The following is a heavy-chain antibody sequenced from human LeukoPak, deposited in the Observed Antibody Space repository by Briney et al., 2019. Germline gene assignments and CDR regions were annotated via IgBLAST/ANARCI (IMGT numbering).Heavy chain of an antibody. CDR1: GYTFTSYH. CDR2: INPSGGST. Sequence: ASVKVSCKASGYTFTSYHMHWVRQAPGQGLEWMGIINPSGGSTSYAQKFQGRVTMTRDTSTSTVYMELSSLRSEDTAVYYCARGQQGSRAGIRLDPWGQGTLVTVSS. J-gene: IGHJ5*02. D-gene: IGHD3-10*01. V-gene: IGHV1-46*01. CDR3: ARGQQGSRAGIRLDP.